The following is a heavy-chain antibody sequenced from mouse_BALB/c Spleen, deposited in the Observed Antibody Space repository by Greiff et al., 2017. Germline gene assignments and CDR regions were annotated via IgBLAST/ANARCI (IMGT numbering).Heavy chain of an antibody. D-gene: IGHD2-4*01. V-gene: IGHV14-3*02. J-gene: IGHJ2*01. Sequence: VQLKESGAELVKPGASVKLSCTASGFNIKDTYMHWVKQRPEQGLEWIGRIDPANGNTKYDPKFQGKATITADTSSNTAYLQLSSLTSEDTAVYYCALSMITTGGGFDYWGQGTTLTVSS. CDR1: GFNIKDTY. CDR2: IDPANGNT. CDR3: ALSMITTGGGFDY.